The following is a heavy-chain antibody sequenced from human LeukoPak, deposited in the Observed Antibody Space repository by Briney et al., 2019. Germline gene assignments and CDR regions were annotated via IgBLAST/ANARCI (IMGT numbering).Heavy chain of an antibody. D-gene: IGHD1-1*01. J-gene: IGHJ4*02. CDR3: ARFDLEWRVDY. CDR2: IYYSGST. V-gene: IGHV4-39*01. CDR1: GGSISSSSYY. Sequence: PSETLSLTRTVSGGSISSSSYYWGWIRQPPGKGLEWIGSIYYSGSTYYNPSLKSRVTISVDTSKNQFSLKLSSVTAADTAVYYCARFDLEWRVDYWGQGTLVTVSS.